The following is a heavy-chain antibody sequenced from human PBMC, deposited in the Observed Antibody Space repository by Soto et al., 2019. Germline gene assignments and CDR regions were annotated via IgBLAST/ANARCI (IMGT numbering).Heavy chain of an antibody. V-gene: IGHV4-31*03. J-gene: IGHJ4*02. CDR2: IYYSGST. D-gene: IGHD3-9*01. Sequence: SSETLSLTCTVSGGSISSGGYYWSWIRQHPGKGQEWIGYIYYSGSTYYNPSLKSRVTISVDTSKNQFSLKLSSVTAADTAVYYCARIKMSYDILTGYPTMPFAYWGKGTLVTVSS. CDR3: ARIKMSYDILTGYPTMPFAY. CDR1: GGSISSGGYY.